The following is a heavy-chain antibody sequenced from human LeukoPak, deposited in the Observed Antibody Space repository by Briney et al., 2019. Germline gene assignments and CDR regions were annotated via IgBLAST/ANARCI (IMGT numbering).Heavy chain of an antibody. V-gene: IGHV3-7*01. CDR1: GFTFNTYW. J-gene: IGHJ5*02. Sequence: PGGSPRLSCVASGFTFNTYWMTWVRQAPGKGLEWVDNIKEDGTLSYYVDSVKGRFTISRDNAKNSVFLQLNSLRAEDTAVYYCATEGTDGRGSFGWFDAWGQGTLVTVSS. D-gene: IGHD3-10*01. CDR2: IKEDGTLS. CDR3: ATEGTDGRGSFGWFDA.